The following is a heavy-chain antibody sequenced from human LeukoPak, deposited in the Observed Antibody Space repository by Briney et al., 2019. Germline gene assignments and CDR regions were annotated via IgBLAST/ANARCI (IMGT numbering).Heavy chain of an antibody. Sequence: TGGSLRLPCAASGFTFSSYRMNWVRQAPGKGLEWVSSITTSSNYIYYADSVRGRFTISRDNAKNSMSLQMNSLRAEDTAVYYCTREGILAGVDYWGQGTLVTVSS. D-gene: IGHD6-13*01. CDR1: GFTFSSYR. V-gene: IGHV3-21*01. CDR2: ITTSSNYI. J-gene: IGHJ4*02. CDR3: TREGILAGVDY.